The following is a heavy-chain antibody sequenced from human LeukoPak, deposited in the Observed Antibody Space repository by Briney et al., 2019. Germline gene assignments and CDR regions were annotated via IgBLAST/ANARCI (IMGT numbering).Heavy chain of an antibody. Sequence: GGSLRLSCTVSGFTVSSNSMSWVRQAPGKGLEWVSFIYSDNTHYSDSVKGRFTISRDNSKNTLYLQMNSLRAEDTAVYYCARRFGELLSHAFDIWGQGTMVTVSS. V-gene: IGHV3-66*03. J-gene: IGHJ3*02. CDR3: ARRFGELLSHAFDI. CDR2: IYSDNT. CDR1: GFTVSSNS. D-gene: IGHD3-10*01.